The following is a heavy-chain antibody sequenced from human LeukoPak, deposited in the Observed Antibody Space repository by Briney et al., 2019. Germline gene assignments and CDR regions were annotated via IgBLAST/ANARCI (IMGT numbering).Heavy chain of an antibody. CDR2: ISGYNGKT. CDR1: GYTFTSYY. J-gene: IGHJ4*02. Sequence: ASVKVSCKASGYTFTSYYMHWVRQAPGQGLEWMGWISGYNGKTKYAQRLQGRVTMTTDTPTSTAYMELRSLRSDDTAVYYCARDIDPNYGDSYLDYWGQGTLVTVSS. D-gene: IGHD4-17*01. V-gene: IGHV1-18*04. CDR3: ARDIDPNYGDSYLDY.